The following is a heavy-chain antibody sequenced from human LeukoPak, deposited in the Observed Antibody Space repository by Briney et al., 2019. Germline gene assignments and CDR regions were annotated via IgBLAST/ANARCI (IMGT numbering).Heavy chain of an antibody. CDR2: IRSKAYGGTT. D-gene: IGHD3-10*01. J-gene: IGHJ4*02. Sequence: GGSLRLSCTASGFTFGDYAMSWVRQAPGKGLEWVGFIRSKAYGGTTEYAASVKGRFTISRDDSKSIAYLQMNGLKTEDTAVYYCAKGDGSGSYRYPPFDYWGQGTLVTVSS. CDR3: AKGDGSGSYRYPPFDY. V-gene: IGHV3-49*04. CDR1: GFTFGDYA.